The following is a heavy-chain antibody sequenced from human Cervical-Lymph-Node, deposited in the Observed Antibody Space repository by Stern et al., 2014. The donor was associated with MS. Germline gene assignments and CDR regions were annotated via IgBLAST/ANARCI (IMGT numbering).Heavy chain of an antibody. CDR1: GYTFTNYV. CDR2: INTGTGNP. V-gene: IGHV7-4-1*02. CDR3: AIPRPLALYSPYGMDV. Sequence: VQLEESGSELKKPGASVKVSCRTSGYTFTNYVVNWVRQAPGQGLEWMGWINTGTGNPTYAQGFTGRFVFSLDTSVSTAFLHISSLKAEDTAVYYCAIPRPLALYSPYGMDVWGQGTTVTVSS. D-gene: IGHD3-16*01. J-gene: IGHJ6*02.